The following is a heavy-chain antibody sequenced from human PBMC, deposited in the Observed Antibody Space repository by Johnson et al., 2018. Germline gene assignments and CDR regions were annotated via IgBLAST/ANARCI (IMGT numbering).Heavy chain of an antibody. J-gene: IGHJ1*01. Sequence: QVQLVQSGGGVVQPGRSLRLSCAASGFTFSSYGMHWVRQAPGKGLEGVAVISYDGSNNYYADSVKGRFTISSDNSKNTLYLQMNSLRAEDTAVYYRAKDSIPASSSASAEDQHWGQGTLVTVSS. CDR3: AKDSIPASSSASAEDQH. V-gene: IGHV3-30*18. D-gene: IGHD6-6*01. CDR1: GFTFSSYG. CDR2: ISYDGSNN.